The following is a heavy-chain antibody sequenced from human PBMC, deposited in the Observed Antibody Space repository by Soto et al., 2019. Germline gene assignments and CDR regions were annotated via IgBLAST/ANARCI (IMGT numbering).Heavy chain of an antibody. CDR3: ATDVSPYVSSSWVR. CDR1: GYTFTSYT. CDR2: INAGNYNT. D-gene: IGHD6-13*01. V-gene: IGHV1-3*01. Sequence: ASVKVSCKASGYTFTSYTMHWVRQAPGQGLEWMGWINAGNYNTKYSQKFQGRVTMTEDTSTDTAYMELSSLRSEDTAVYYCATDVSPYVSSSWVRWGQGTLVTVSS. J-gene: IGHJ4*02.